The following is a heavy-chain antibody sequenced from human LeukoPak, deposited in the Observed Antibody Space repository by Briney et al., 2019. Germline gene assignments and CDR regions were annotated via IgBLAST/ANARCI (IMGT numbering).Heavy chain of an antibody. Sequence: SETLSLTCAVYGGSFSGYYWSWIRQPPGKGLEWIGEINHSGSTNYNPSLKSRVTISVDTSKNQFSLKLSSVTAADTAVYYCARHHYDSTHDAFDIWGQGTMATVSS. J-gene: IGHJ3*02. CDR3: ARHHYDSTHDAFDI. V-gene: IGHV4-34*01. CDR1: GGSFSGYY. CDR2: INHSGST. D-gene: IGHD3-22*01.